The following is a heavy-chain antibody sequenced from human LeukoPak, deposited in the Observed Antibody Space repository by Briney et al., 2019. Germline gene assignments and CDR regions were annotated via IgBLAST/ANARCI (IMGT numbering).Heavy chain of an antibody. CDR3: VRDGYYDSSAFWYCDL. CDR1: GVTFSSYS. CDR2: ISSSSSDI. V-gene: IGHV3-21*01. Sequence: GGSLRLSCAASGVTFSSYSMNWVRQAPGPGMERVSSISSSSSDIYYADSAKGRFTISRDNAKDSLYLHMNSLSADDSALYYCVRDGYYDSSAFWYCDLWGRGTLVTVSS. D-gene: IGHD3-22*01. J-gene: IGHJ2*01.